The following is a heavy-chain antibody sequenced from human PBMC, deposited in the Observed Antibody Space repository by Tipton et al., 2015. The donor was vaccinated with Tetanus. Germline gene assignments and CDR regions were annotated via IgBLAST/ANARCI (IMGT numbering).Heavy chain of an antibody. D-gene: IGHD4-17*01. J-gene: IGHJ4*02. CDR1: GGSISSGGYY. CDR3: AIWETVPTKMNY. V-gene: IGHV4-31*11. Sequence: TLSLTCAVSGGSISSGGYYWSWIRQHPGRGLEWIGEINESGSTSYNPSLKSRVTISIDTSKNQFSLNLKSVTAADTAIYYCAIWETVPTKMNYWGQGTLVTVSS. CDR2: INESGST.